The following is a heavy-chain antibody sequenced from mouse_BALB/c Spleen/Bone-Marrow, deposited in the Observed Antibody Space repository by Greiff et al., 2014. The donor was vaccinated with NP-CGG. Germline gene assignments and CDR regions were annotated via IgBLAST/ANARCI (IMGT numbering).Heavy chain of an antibody. Sequence: VQLQQSGAELVKPGASVKLSCKASGYTFTSYWMHWVKQRPGQGLEWIGEMNPRNGHTIYSEKFKNRATLTVDTSSNTAYMQLSSLTSEDSAVYYCARWVPYYAMDFWGQGMSVTVSS. CDR2: MNPRNGHT. J-gene: IGHJ4*01. CDR1: GYTFTSYW. CDR3: ARWVPYYAMDF. V-gene: IGHV1S81*02.